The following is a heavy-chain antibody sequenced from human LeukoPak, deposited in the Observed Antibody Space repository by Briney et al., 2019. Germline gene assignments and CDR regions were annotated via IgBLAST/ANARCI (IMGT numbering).Heavy chain of an antibody. CDR2: ISYDGSKN. V-gene: IGHV3-30*18. J-gene: IGHJ6*02. D-gene: IGHD3-22*01. CDR1: GFTFSSYA. CDR3: AKELSSARGYGMDV. Sequence: GGSLRLSCAASGFTFSSYAMSWVRQAPGKGLEWVAVISYDGSKNYYEDSVKGRFTISRDNSKNTLYLQMNSLRAEDTAVYYCAKELSSARGYGMDVWGQGTTVTVSS.